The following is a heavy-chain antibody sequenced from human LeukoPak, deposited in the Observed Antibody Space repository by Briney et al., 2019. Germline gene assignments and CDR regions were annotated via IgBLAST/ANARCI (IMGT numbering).Heavy chain of an antibody. Sequence: SGTLSLTCAVSGGSISSSNWWSWVRQPPGKGLEWIGYIYYSGSIYYNPSLKSRVTISVDTSKNQFSLKLSSVTAADTAVYYCARGSGCSGGSCYNNWFDPWGQGTLVTVSS. V-gene: IGHV4-4*02. CDR3: ARGSGCSGGSCYNNWFDP. J-gene: IGHJ5*02. CDR2: IYYSGSI. D-gene: IGHD2-15*01. CDR1: GGSISSSNW.